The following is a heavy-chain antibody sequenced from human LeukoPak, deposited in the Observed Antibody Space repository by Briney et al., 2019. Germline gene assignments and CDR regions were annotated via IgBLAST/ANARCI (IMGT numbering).Heavy chain of an antibody. CDR1: GFTFSTYW. CDR2: INSDGSST. Sequence: PGGSLRLSCTTSGFTFSTYWMSWVRQAPGKGLVWVSRINSDGSSTSYADSVKGRFAISRDNAKNTLYLQMNSLRAEDTAVYYCARGRHDYGDHWGQGTLVTVSS. CDR3: ARGRHDYGDH. V-gene: IGHV3-74*01. J-gene: IGHJ4*02.